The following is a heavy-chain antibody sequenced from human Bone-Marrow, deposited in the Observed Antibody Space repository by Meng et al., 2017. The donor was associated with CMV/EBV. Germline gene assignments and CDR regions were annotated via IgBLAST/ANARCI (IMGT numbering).Heavy chain of an antibody. D-gene: IGHD3-10*02. J-gene: IGHJ4*02. Sequence: SGPTLVKPTQTLTLTCSFSGFSLTTRGAGVGWIRQPPGKALEWLALIYWNGDERYSPSLKNRVTITKDTSGRRVVLTMTNLDPADTGTYFCAHSARHYSSGIYYVPFDYWGQGTVVTVSS. CDR2: IYWNGDE. CDR1: GFSLTTRGAG. CDR3: AHSARHYSSGIYYVPFDY. V-gene: IGHV2-5*01.